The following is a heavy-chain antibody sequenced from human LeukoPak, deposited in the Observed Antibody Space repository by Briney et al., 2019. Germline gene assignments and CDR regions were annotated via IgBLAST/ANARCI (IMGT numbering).Heavy chain of an antibody. CDR3: ARGYSNPNFDY. J-gene: IGHJ4*02. V-gene: IGHV4-59*01. D-gene: IGHD2/OR15-2a*01. CDR1: GGSLYNYY. Sequence: SETLSLTCTVSGGSLYNYYWNWIRQPPGMGLEWIGYIYYSGNTHYNSSLKSRVTISIDTSKNQFSLKLSSVTAADTAVYYCARGYSNPNFDYWGQGTLVTVSS. CDR2: IYYSGNT.